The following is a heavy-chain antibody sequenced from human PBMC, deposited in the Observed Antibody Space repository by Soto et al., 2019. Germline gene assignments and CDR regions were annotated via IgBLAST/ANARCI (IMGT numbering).Heavy chain of an antibody. V-gene: IGHV4-30-4*01. J-gene: IGHJ5*02. Sequence: QVQLQESGPGLVKPSQTLSLTCTVSGGSISSGDYYWSWIRQPPGKGLEWIGYIYYSGSTYYNPSLRSRVTISVDPSKNQFSLKLSSVTAADTAVYYCARGNYDFWSGYYQSNWFDPWGQGTLVTVSS. CDR3: ARGNYDFWSGYYQSNWFDP. CDR2: IYYSGST. CDR1: GGSISSGDYY. D-gene: IGHD3-3*01.